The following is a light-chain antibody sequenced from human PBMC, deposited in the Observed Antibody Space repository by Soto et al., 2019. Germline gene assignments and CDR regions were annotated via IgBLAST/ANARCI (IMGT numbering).Light chain of an antibody. V-gene: IGLV2-14*01. J-gene: IGLJ1*01. CDR3: ATWDDRLNGYV. CDR1: SSDVGGYNY. CDR2: EVS. Sequence: QSALTQPASVSGSPGQSITISCTGTSSDVGGYNYVSWYQQHPGKAPKLMIYEVSNRPSGVSNRFSGSKSGNTASLTISGLQAEDEADYYCATWDDRLNGYVFGSGTRSPS.